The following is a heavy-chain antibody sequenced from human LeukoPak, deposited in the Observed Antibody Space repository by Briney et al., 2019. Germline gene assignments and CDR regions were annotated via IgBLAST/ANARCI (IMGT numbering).Heavy chain of an antibody. D-gene: IGHD7-27*01. CDR3: ARFPPAITGRAFDI. V-gene: IGHV3-7*05. Sequence: RGSLRLSCAASGFTFSDYLMSWVRQAPGKGLEWVANINQDGSDKYYVGSVKGRFTLSRDNAKNSLYLQMNSLRAEDTAVYYCARFPPAITGRAFDIWGQGTLVTVPS. CDR2: INQDGSDK. CDR1: GFTFSDYL. J-gene: IGHJ3*02.